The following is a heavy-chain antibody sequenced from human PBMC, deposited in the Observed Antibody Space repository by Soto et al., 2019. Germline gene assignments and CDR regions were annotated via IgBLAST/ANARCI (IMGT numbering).Heavy chain of an antibody. CDR2: FRAGGDDGTT. D-gene: IGHD3-10*01. J-gene: IGHJ4*02. V-gene: IGHV3-23*01. CDR3: AKKVNSGSGSQYFDY. Sequence: PGGSLRLSCVSSGFTFISYSMSWVRQAPGKGLEWVSGFRAGGDDGTTYYADSVKGRFTISRDNSKNTLFLQMNSLRAEDTAIYYCAKKVNSGSGSQYFDYFGQGTLVTVSS. CDR1: GFTFISYS.